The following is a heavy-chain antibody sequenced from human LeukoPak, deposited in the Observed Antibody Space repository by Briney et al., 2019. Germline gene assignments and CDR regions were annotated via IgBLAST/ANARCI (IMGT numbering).Heavy chain of an antibody. CDR1: GYTFTSYG. CDR2: ISAYNGNT. D-gene: IGHD3-22*01. Sequence: ASVNVSCKASGYTFTSYGISWVRQAPGQGLEWMGWISAYNGNTNYAQKLQGRVTITTDTSTSTAYMELSSLRSEDTAVYYCATEGGYYDSSGYYWGQGTLVTVSS. J-gene: IGHJ4*02. V-gene: IGHV1-18*01. CDR3: ATEGGYYDSSGYY.